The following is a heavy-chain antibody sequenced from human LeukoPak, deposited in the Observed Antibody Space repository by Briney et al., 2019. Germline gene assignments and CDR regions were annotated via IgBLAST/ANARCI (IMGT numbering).Heavy chain of an antibody. CDR1: GYTFTDHA. Sequence: ASVKVSCKASGYTFTDHAINWVRQAPGQGLEYMGWINTNTGNPTYAQAFTGRIVFSLDTSVSTAYLQIRSLKAEDTAVYFCARRSMVQHLDVWGKGTTVIVSS. D-gene: IGHD3-10*01. CDR2: INTNTGNP. CDR3: ARRSMVQHLDV. V-gene: IGHV7-4-1*02. J-gene: IGHJ6*04.